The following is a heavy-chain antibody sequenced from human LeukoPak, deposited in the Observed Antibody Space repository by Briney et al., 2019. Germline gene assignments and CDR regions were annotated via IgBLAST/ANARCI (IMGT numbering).Heavy chain of an antibody. CDR1: GFTFSSYW. CDR3: AREPYYDFWSGYYYGNYQYYFAY. CDR2: INSDGSNT. D-gene: IGHD3-3*01. V-gene: IGHV3-74*01. Sequence: GGSLRLSCAASGFTFSSYWMHWVRQAPGKGLVWVSRINSDGSNTSSADSEKGRFTISRDNSKNTLYLQMNSLRAEDAAVYYCAREPYYDFWSGYYYGNYQYYFAYWGQGTLVTVSS. J-gene: IGHJ4*02.